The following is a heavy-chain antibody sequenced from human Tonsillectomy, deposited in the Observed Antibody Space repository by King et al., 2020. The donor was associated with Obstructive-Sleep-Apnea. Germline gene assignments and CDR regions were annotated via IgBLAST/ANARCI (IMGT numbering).Heavy chain of an antibody. V-gene: IGHV4-59*01. CDR2: IYYSGST. J-gene: IGHJ5*02. D-gene: IGHD3-22*01. CDR1: GGSISSYY. Sequence: QLQESGPGLVKPSETLSLTCTVSGGSISSYYWSWIRQPPGKGLEGFGYIYYSGSTNYNPSLKSRVTISVYTSKNQFSLKLSSVTAADTAVYYCARDNPTYYDSSGYYHNWFDPWGQGTLVTVSS. CDR3: ARDNPTYYDSSGYYHNWFDP.